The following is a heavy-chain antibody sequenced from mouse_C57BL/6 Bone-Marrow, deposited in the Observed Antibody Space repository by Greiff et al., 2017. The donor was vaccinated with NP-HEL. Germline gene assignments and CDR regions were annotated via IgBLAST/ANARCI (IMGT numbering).Heavy chain of an antibody. CDR1: GFTFSSYA. V-gene: IGHV5-4*01. CDR3: ARDNWAGYFDY. J-gene: IGHJ2*01. CDR2: ISDGGSYT. Sequence: EVKRVESGGGLVKPGGSLKLSCAASGFTFSSYAMSWVRQTPEKRLEWVATISDGGSYTYYPDNVKGRFTISRDNAKNNLYLQMSHLKSDDTAMYYCARDNWAGYFDYWGQGTTLTVSS. D-gene: IGHD4-1*01.